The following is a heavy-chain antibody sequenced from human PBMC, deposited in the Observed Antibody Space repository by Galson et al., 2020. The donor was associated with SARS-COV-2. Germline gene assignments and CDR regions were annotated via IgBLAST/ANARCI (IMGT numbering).Heavy chain of an antibody. CDR3: AKSQYDILTGYHNTYNWFDP. CDR1: GFTFSSYA. Sequence: GGSLRLSCAASGFTFSSYAMSWVRQASGKGLEWVSAISGSGGSTYYADSVKGRFTISRDNSKNTLYLQMNSLRAEDTAVYYCAKSQYDILTGYHNTYNWFDPWGQGTLVTVSS. V-gene: IGHV3-23*01. D-gene: IGHD3-9*01. CDR2: ISGSGGST. J-gene: IGHJ5*02.